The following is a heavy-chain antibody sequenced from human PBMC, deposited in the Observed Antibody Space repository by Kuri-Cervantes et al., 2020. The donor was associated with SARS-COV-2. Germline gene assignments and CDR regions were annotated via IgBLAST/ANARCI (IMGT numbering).Heavy chain of an antibody. CDR2: INPNSGGT. J-gene: IGHJ6*02. Sequence: ASVKVSCKASGYTFTGYYMHWVRQAPGQGLEWMGWINPNSGGTNYAQKFQGRVTMTRDTSASTAYMELSSLRSEDTAVYYCARARSSGYFDYYYGMDVWGQGTTVTVSS. V-gene: IGHV1-2*02. CDR1: GYTFTGYY. D-gene: IGHD3-22*01. CDR3: ARARSSGYFDYYYGMDV.